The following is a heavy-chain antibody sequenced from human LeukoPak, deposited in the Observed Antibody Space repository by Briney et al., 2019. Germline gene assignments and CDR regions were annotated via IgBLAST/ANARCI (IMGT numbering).Heavy chain of an antibody. Sequence: SQTLSLTCTVSGGSISSGGYYWSWIRQHPGTGLEWIGYIYYSGSTYYNPSLKSRVTISVDTSKNQFSLKLSSVTAADTAVYYCARGRFTYDSSGYYLDYWGQGTLVTVSS. CDR2: IYYSGST. J-gene: IGHJ4*02. CDR1: GGSISSGGYY. CDR3: ARGRFTYDSSGYYLDY. V-gene: IGHV4-31*03. D-gene: IGHD3-22*01.